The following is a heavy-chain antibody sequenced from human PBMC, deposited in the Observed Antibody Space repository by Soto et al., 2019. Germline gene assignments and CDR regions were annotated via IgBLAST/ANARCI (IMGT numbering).Heavy chain of an antibody. Sequence: GGSLRLSCSASGFTFSSYAMHWVRQAPGKGLEYVSAISSNGGSTYYADSVKGRFTISRDNSKNTLYLQMSSLRAEDTAVYYCVNEGPLYNWNDYSYYGMDVWGQGTTVTVSS. CDR3: VNEGPLYNWNDYSYYGMDV. CDR1: GFTFSSYA. J-gene: IGHJ6*02. V-gene: IGHV3-64D*06. D-gene: IGHD1-20*01. CDR2: ISSNGGST.